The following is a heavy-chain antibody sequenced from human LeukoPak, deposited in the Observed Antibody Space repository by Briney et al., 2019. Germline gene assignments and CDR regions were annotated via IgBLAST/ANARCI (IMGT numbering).Heavy chain of an antibody. CDR1: GYTFTSYD. CDR3: ARRGYSSSWPNEYYFDY. CDR2: MNPNSGNT. D-gene: IGHD6-13*01. J-gene: IGHJ4*02. V-gene: IGHV1-8*01. Sequence: ASVKVSCKASGYTFTSYDINWVRQATGQGLEWMGWMNPNSGNTGYAQKFQGRVTMTRNTYRSTAYMELSSLKSEETAVYGCARRGYSSSWPNEYYFDYWGQGTLVTVSS.